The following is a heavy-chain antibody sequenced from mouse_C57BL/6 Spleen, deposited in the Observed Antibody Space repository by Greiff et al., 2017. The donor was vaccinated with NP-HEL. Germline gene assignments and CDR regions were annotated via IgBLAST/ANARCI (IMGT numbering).Heavy chain of an antibody. D-gene: IGHD2-12*01. CDR3: ARLMSYEDAMDY. V-gene: IGHV5-6*01. CDR2: ISSGGSYP. CDR1: GFTFSSYG. J-gene: IGHJ4*01. Sequence: EVQVVESGADLVKPGGSLKLSCAASGFTFSSYGMPWVRQTPDKGLEWVATISSGGSYPYYPATVKGRCTITGDTATHTFYLQMSSLNSEDAAKYCCARLMSYEDAMDYWGQGTSVTVSS.